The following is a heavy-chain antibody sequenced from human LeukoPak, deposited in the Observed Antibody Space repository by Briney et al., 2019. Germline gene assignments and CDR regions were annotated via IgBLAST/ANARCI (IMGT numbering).Heavy chain of an antibody. D-gene: IGHD2-15*01. Sequence: SETLSLTCTVSGGSISSGSYYWSWIRQPAGKGLEWIGRIYTSGSTNYNPSLKSRVTISVDTSKNQFSLKLSSVTAADTAVYYCAQDIDYWGQGTLVTVSS. CDR3: AQDIDY. CDR1: GGSISSGSYY. CDR2: IYTSGST. V-gene: IGHV4-61*02. J-gene: IGHJ4*02.